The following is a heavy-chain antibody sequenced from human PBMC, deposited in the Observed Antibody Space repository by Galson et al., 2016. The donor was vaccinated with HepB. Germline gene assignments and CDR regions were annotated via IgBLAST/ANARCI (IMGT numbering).Heavy chain of an antibody. CDR2: IKPSGGNT. Sequence: SVKVSCKASGYTFNTYNMHWARQAPGQGLKWMGIIKPSGGNTIYAQKFQDRITMTRDTSTSTVYMELISLRSEDTAMYYCARELDHSFYFDYWGQGTLLTVSS. D-gene: IGHD1-14*01. J-gene: IGHJ4*02. CDR3: ARELDHSFYFDY. CDR1: GYTFNTYN. V-gene: IGHV1-46*02.